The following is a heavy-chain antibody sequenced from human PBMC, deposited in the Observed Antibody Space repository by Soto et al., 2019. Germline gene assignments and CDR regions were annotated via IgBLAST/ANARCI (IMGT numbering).Heavy chain of an antibody. V-gene: IGHV4-34*01. CDR1: GGSFSGYY. CDR3: ARGYCDSAGCYYGWIDP. Sequence: SETLSLTCAVYGGSFSGYYWSWIRQPPGKGLEWIGEINHSGSTNYNPSLKSRVTISVDTSKNQFSLKLSSVTAADTAVYYCARGYCDSAGCYYGWIDPWGQGTLVTVSS. D-gene: IGHD3-22*01. J-gene: IGHJ5*02. CDR2: INHSGST.